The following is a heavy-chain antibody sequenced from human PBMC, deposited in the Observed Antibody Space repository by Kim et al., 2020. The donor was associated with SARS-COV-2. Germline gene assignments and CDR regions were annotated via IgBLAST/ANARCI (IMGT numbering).Heavy chain of an antibody. J-gene: IGHJ4*02. Sequence: GGSLRLSCGASGFTVNNFAMSWVRQAPGKGLEWVSTDPGGGGRTFYADSVKGRFTISRDNSKNTVFLQMNSVRAEDTAVYYCAKAEPLSGGRYVVENWGQRTLVTVSP. CDR1: GFTVNNFA. D-gene: IGHD6-19*01. CDR2: DPGGGGRT. CDR3: AKAEPLSGGRYVVEN. V-gene: IGHV3-23*01.